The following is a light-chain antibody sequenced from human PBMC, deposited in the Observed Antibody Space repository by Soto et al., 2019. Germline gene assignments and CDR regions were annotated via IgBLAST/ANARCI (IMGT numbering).Light chain of an antibody. CDR3: HQYGSSSLA. V-gene: IGKV3-20*01. Sequence: EIVLTQSPGTLSLSPGERATLSCRASQSVSSSYLAWYQQKPGQAPRLLIYGASSRATGIPDRFSGSGSGTDFTLTITRLEPEDLAVYYCHQYGSSSLAFGGGTKVEIK. CDR2: GAS. J-gene: IGKJ4*01. CDR1: QSVSSSY.